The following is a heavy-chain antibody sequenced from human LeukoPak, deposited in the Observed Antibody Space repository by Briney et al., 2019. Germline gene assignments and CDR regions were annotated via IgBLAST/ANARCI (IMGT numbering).Heavy chain of an antibody. D-gene: IGHD6-6*01. V-gene: IGHV4-39*01. Sequence: SETLSLTCTVSGGSISSSSYYWGWIRQPPGKGLEWIGSIYYSGSTYYNPSLKSRVTISVDTSKNQFSLKLSSVTAADTAVYYCARPSEYSSSSVYAFDIWGQGTMVTVSS. CDR1: GGSISSSSYY. CDR3: ARPSEYSSSSVYAFDI. J-gene: IGHJ3*02. CDR2: IYYSGST.